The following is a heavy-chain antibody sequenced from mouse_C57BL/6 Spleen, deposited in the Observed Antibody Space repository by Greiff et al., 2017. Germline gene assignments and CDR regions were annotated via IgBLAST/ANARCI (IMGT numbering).Heavy chain of an antibody. V-gene: IGHV5-17*01. Sequence: EVKLMESGGGLVKPGGSLKLSCAASGFTFSDYGMHWVRQAPEKGLEWVAYISSGSSTIYYADTVKGRFTISRDNAKNTLFLQMTSLRSEDTAMYYCARAQLRLRYAMDYWGQGTSVTVSS. CDR2: ISSGSSTI. J-gene: IGHJ4*01. CDR1: GFTFSDYG. D-gene: IGHD3-2*02. CDR3: ARAQLRLRYAMDY.